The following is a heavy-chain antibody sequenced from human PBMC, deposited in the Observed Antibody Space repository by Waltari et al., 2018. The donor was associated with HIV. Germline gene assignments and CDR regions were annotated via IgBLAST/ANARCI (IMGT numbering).Heavy chain of an antibody. V-gene: IGHV4-39*01. CDR1: GGSISSSSYY. J-gene: IGHJ6*02. CDR2: IYYSGST. CDR3: ARHRRELELSYYYYGMDV. Sequence: QLQLQESGPGLVKPSETLSLPCTVSGGSISSSSYYWGWIRQPPGKGLEWIGSIYYSGSTYYNPSLKSRVTISVDTSKNQFSLKLSSVTAADTAVYYCARHRRELELSYYYYGMDVWGQGTTVTVSS. D-gene: IGHD1-7*01.